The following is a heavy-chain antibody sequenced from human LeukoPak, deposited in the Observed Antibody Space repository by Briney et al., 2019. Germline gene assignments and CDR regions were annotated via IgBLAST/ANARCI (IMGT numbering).Heavy chain of an antibody. CDR1: GFTFSIYG. CDR2: ISSSGSNS. V-gene: IGHV3-48*01. CDR3: ASGYRSGPICA. Sequence: PGGSLRLSCAVSGFTFSIYGISWVRQAPGKGLEWVSYISSSGSNSYHADSVKGRFSISRDNSKNSLYLQMNSLRAEDTAMNFCASGYRSGPICAWGQGTLVTVSS. D-gene: IGHD3-16*02. J-gene: IGHJ4*02.